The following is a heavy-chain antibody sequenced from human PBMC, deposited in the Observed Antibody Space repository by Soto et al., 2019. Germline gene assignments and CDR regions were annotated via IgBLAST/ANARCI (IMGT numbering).Heavy chain of an antibody. D-gene: IGHD3-10*01. J-gene: IGHJ5*02. CDR3: ARRYYYGSGSYSIGWFDP. Sequence: SETLSLTCTVSGGSISSSNYYWGWIRQPPGKGLEWIGSIFYSGYTYYNPSLKSRVTISVDTSKNQFSLKLNSVTAADTAVYYCARRYYYGSGSYSIGWFDPWGQGTLVTVSS. V-gene: IGHV4-39*01. CDR2: IFYSGYT. CDR1: GGSISSSNYY.